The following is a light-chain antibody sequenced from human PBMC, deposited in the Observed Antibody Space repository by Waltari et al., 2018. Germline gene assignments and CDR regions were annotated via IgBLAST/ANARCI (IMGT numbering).Light chain of an antibody. CDR2: DVN. V-gene: IGLV2-14*01. CDR1: INEVGGYNY. Sequence: QSALTQPASVSGSPGQSITISCTGTINEVGGYNYVSWYQQHPGKAPKLMICDVNKRPSGVSNRFSGSKSGNTASLTISGLQAEDEADYYCSSYTSSTTYVFGTGTKVTVL. CDR3: SSYTSSTTYV. J-gene: IGLJ1*01.